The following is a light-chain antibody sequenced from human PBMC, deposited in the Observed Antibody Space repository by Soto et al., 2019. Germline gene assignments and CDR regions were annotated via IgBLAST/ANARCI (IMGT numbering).Light chain of an antibody. Sequence: QAVVTQEPSLTVSPGGTVTLTCASSKGAVTRALYPHWYQQKPGQAPRTLISDTDNKQSWTPARFSGSLLGGKAALTLSGAQPVDEADYYCLICYSGAWVFGGGTQLTVL. CDR2: DTD. CDR1: KGAVTRALY. V-gene: IGLV7-46*01. CDR3: LICYSGAWV. J-gene: IGLJ3*02.